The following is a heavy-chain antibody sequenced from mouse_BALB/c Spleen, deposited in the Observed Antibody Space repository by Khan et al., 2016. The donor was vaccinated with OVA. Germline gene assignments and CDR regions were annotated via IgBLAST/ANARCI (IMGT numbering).Heavy chain of an antibody. CDR2: IWGGGGT. CDR3: ARSYYRYDGYYAMDY. Sequence: VQLKESGPGLVAPSQSLSITCTVSGFSLSRYNIHWVRQPPGKGLEWLGMIWGGGGTDYNSTLKSRLSISKDNSKSQVFLKMNSQQTDDTAMYYGARSYYRYDGYYAMDYWGQGTSVTVSS. D-gene: IGHD2-14*01. V-gene: IGHV2-6-4*01. J-gene: IGHJ4*01. CDR1: GFSLSRYN.